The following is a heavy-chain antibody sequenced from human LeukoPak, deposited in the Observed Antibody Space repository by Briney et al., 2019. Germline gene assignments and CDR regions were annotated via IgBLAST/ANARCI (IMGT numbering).Heavy chain of an antibody. Sequence: PGGSLRLSCAASGFTLSSYAMSWVRQAPGKGLEWVANIKQDGSEKYYVDSVKGRFTISRDNAKNSLYLQMNSLRAEDTAVYYCARGKKQQLGFDYWGQGTLVTVSS. CDR3: ARGKKQQLGFDY. V-gene: IGHV3-7*01. J-gene: IGHJ4*02. CDR1: GFTLSSYA. D-gene: IGHD6-13*01. CDR2: IKQDGSEK.